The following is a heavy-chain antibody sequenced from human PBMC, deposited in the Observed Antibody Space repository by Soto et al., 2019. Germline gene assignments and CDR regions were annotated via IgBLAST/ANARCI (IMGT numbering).Heavy chain of an antibody. CDR3: AREVAGTHGLYYYYYYGMDD. D-gene: IGHD6-19*01. J-gene: IGHJ6*02. CDR1: GFTFSSYW. CDR2: IKQDGSEK. V-gene: IGHV3-7*01. Sequence: LRLSCAASGFTFSSYWMSWVRQAPGKGLEWVANIKQDGSEKYYVDSVKGRFTISRDNAKNSLYLQMNSLRAEDTAVYYCAREVAGTHGLYYYYYYGMDDWGQGATVTVSS.